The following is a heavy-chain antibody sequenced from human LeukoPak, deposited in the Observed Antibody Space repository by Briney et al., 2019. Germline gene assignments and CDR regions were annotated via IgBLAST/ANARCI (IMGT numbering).Heavy chain of an antibody. Sequence: ASVKVSCKVSGYTLTELSMHWVRQAPGKGLEWMGGFDPEDGETIYAQKFQGRVTMTEDTSTDTAYMELSSLRSEDTAVYYCATDALPIFGVVTDAFDIWGQGTMVTVSS. D-gene: IGHD3-3*01. CDR3: ATDALPIFGVVTDAFDI. J-gene: IGHJ3*02. CDR2: FDPEDGET. V-gene: IGHV1-24*01. CDR1: GYTLTELS.